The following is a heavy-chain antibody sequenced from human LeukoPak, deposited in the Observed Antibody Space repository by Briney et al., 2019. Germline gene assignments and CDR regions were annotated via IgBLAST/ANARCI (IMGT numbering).Heavy chain of an antibody. D-gene: IGHD3-10*01. V-gene: IGHV4-59*08. CDR2: IYYSGST. CDR3: ARVKLLWFGELLYLDY. CDR1: GGSISSYY. Sequence: SETLSLTCTVSGGSISSYYWSWIRQPPGKGLEWIGYIYYSGSTYYNPSLKSRVTISVDTSKNQFSLKLSSVTAADTAVYYCARVKLLWFGELLYLDYWGQGTLVTVSS. J-gene: IGHJ4*02.